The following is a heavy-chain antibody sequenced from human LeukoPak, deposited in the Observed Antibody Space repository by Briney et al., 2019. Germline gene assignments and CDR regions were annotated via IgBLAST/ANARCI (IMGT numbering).Heavy chain of an antibody. J-gene: IGHJ4*02. V-gene: IGHV4-39*07. CDR2: IYYSGST. CDR1: GGSISSSSYY. CDR3: AREDSSSADY. D-gene: IGHD6-6*01. Sequence: SETLSLTCTVSGGSISSSSYYWGWIRPPPGKGLEWIGSIYYSGSTYYNPTLKSRVTISVDTSKNQFSLKLSSVTAADTAVYYCAREDSSSADYWGQGTLVTVSS.